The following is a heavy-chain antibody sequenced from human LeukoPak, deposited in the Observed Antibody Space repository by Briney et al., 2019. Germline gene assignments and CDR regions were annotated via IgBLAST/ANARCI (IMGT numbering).Heavy chain of an antibody. Sequence: SETLSLTCTVSGGSVSSGSYSWSCIRQPPGKRLEWIGYIYNSGSTNYNPSLKSRVTISVDTSKNQFSLKLSSVTAADTAVYYCARHPDYGGNFDYWGQGTLVTVSS. D-gene: IGHD4-23*01. V-gene: IGHV4-61*01. J-gene: IGHJ4*02. CDR2: IYNSGST. CDR3: ARHPDYGGNFDY. CDR1: GGSVSSGSYS.